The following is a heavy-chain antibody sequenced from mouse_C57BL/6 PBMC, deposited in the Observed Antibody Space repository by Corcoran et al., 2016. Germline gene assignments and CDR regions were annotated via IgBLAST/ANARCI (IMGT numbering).Heavy chain of an antibody. Sequence: QIQLVQSGPELKKPGETVKISCKASGYTFTTYGMSWVKQAPGKGLKWMGWINTYSGVPTYADDFKGRFAFSLETSASTAYLQINNLKNEDTATDFCARDYDYDEDLAYWGQGTLVTVSA. V-gene: IGHV9-3*01. D-gene: IGHD2-4*01. CDR1: GYTFTTYG. CDR2: INTYSGVP. J-gene: IGHJ3*01. CDR3: ARDYDYDEDLAY.